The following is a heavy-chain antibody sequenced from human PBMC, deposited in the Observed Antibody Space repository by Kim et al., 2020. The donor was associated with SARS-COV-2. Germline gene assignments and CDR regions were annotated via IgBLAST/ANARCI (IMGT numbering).Heavy chain of an antibody. D-gene: IGHD2-15*01. V-gene: IGHV3-23*01. Sequence: ADSEKGRFTISRDNDKKPLYLKMNGLRAEDTAVYYCARPVAATPAPFDYWGQGTLVTVSS. J-gene: IGHJ4*02. CDR3: ARPVAATPAPFDY.